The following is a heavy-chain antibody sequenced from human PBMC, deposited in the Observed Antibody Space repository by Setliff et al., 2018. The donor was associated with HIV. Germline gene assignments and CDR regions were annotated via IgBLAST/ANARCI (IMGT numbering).Heavy chain of an antibody. CDR3: ATGGGALRNPPYFDY. Sequence: AGGSLRLSCSASGLNFSTHAMHWVRQTPGKGLEWVAVVSYHGTSQSYGDSVKGRFTISKDNSRNTVDLHMGNLRSADTAVYYCATGGGALRNPPYFDYWGQGARVTVSS. V-gene: IGHV3-30*04. CDR2: VSYHGTSQ. CDR1: GLNFSTHA. J-gene: IGHJ4*02. D-gene: IGHD2-15*01.